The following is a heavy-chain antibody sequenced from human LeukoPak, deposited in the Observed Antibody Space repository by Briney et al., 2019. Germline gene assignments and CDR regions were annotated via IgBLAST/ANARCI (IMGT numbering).Heavy chain of an antibody. CDR1: GFTFSSYA. J-gene: IGHJ6*03. CDR3: ARLYIAAAGTNYYMDV. Sequence: GGSLRLSCAASGFTFSSYAMSWVRQAPGKGLEWVSAISGSGGSTYYADSVKGRFTISRDNAKNSLYLRMNSLRAEDTAVYYCARLYIAAAGTNYYMDVWGKGTTVTVSS. V-gene: IGHV3-23*01. CDR2: ISGSGGST. D-gene: IGHD6-13*01.